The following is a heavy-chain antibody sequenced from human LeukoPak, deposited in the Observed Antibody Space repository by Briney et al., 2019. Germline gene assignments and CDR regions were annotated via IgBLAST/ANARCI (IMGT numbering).Heavy chain of an antibody. D-gene: IGHD3-16*01. CDR2: INHNGNVN. J-gene: IGHJ6*02. CDR3: ARGGGLDV. Sequence: GGSLRLSCVASGFSFSSYWVNWARQAPGKGLERVASINHNGNVNYYVDSVKGRFTISRDNAKNSLYLQMSNLRAEDTAVYFCARGGGLDVWGQGATVTVSS. V-gene: IGHV3-7*03. CDR1: GFSFSSYW.